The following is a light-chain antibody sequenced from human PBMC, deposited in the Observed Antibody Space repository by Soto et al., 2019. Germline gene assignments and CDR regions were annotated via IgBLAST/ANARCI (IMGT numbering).Light chain of an antibody. CDR1: QSVSSY. CDR3: QQYTSSLIT. CDR2: DAS. J-gene: IGKJ5*01. V-gene: IGKV3D-15*01. Sequence: EIVLTQSPASLSVSPGERATLSCRASQSVSSYLAWYQQKPGQAPRLLIFDASNRATGIPARFSGSGSGTEFTLTISSLQSEDFAVYYCQQYTSSLITFGQGTRLEIK.